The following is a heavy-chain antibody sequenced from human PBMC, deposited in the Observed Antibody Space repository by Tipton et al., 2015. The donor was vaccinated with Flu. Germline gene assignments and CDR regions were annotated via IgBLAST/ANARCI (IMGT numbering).Heavy chain of an antibody. Sequence: GLVKPSETLSLLCKVSGGPIIGYYWAWMRQPPGKGLEWIGYVYYSGTTDYNPSLKSRFSTSVDTSKSQFSLRLSSVTAADSAVYFCARVAVAPSLYSYCHYMDVWGKGTSVFVSS. CDR1: GGPIIGYY. CDR2: VYYSGTT. J-gene: IGHJ6*03. D-gene: IGHD2-21*01. CDR3: ARVAVAPSLYSYCHYMDV. V-gene: IGHV4-59*01.